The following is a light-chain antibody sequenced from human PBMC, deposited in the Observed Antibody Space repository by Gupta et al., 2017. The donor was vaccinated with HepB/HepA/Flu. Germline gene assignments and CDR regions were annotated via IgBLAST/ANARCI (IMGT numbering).Light chain of an antibody. CDR3: QQENNWPGT. V-gene: IGKV3-15*01. CDR2: GAS. Sequence: EIVMTQSPATLSVSPGERATLSCRASQSVSSNLAWYQQKPGQAPRLLIYGASTRATGIPARFSGSGSGTEFTLTISSLQSEDFAVYYCQQENNWPGTFGQGTKMEIK. J-gene: IGKJ2*01. CDR1: QSVSSN.